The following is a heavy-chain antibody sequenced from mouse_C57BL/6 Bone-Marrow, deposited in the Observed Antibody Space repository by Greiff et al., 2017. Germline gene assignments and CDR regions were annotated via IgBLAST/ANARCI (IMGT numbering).Heavy chain of an antibody. Sequence: QVQLQQPGAELVKPGASVKMSCQASGYTFTSYWITWVKQRPGQGLEWIGDIYPGSGSTNYNEKFKSKATLTVDTSSSPAYMQLSSLTSEESAVYDCERSDYGNYSYYFDYWGQGATLTVSS. CDR2: IYPGSGST. CDR1: GYTFTSYW. CDR3: ERSDYGNYSYYFDY. D-gene: IGHD2-1*01. V-gene: IGHV1-55*01. J-gene: IGHJ2*01.